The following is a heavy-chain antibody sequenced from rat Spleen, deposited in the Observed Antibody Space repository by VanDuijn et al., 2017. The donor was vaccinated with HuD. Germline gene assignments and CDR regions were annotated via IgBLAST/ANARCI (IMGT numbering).Heavy chain of an antibody. Sequence: EVQLVESGGGLVQPGRSLKLSCVASGFTFSNYNMSWVRQAPKKGLEWVATIIYDGTRTFYRDSVQGRFTISRDNAKSTLYLQMNDLRSEDTATYYCTRGTYFRHWGQGVMVTVSS. D-gene: IGHD4-6*01. J-gene: IGHJ2*01. CDR2: IIYDGTRT. V-gene: IGHV5S10*01. CDR1: GFTFSNYN. CDR3: TRGTYFRH.